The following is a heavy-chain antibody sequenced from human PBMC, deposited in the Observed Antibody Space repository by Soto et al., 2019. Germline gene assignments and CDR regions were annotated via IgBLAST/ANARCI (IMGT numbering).Heavy chain of an antibody. D-gene: IGHD6-6*01. Sequence: EVQLVESGGGLVQPGGSLKLSCAASGFTFSGSAMHWVRQASGKGLEWVGRIRSKANSYATAYAASVKGRFTISRDDSKNTAYLQMNSLKTEDTAVYYCTRMGGSSSEDNYYYYYGMDDWGQGTTVTVSS. CDR3: TRMGGSSSEDNYYYYYGMDD. CDR2: IRSKANSYAT. J-gene: IGHJ6*02. CDR1: GFTFSGSA. V-gene: IGHV3-73*02.